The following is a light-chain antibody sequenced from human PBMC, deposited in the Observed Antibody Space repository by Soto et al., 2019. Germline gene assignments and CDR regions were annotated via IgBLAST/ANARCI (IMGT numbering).Light chain of an antibody. J-gene: IGKJ2*01. CDR1: QSVSSY. CDR3: QRGTKGGGGEYT. CDR2: DAS. Sequence: EIVLTQSPATLSLSPGERATLSCRASQSVSSYLAWYQQKPGQAPRLLIYDASSRATGIPARFSGSGSGTAFTLPISGLEPEDFAVFSCQRGTKGGGGEYTFGQGTKLEIK. V-gene: IGKV3-11*01.